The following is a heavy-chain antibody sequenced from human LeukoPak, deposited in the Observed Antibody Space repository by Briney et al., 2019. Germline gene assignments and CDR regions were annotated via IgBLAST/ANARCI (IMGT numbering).Heavy chain of an antibody. CDR3: ARDPWAIFGVVIIFGYYGMDV. J-gene: IGHJ6*02. D-gene: IGHD3-3*01. V-gene: IGHV3-11*01. CDR2: ISSSGSTI. CDR1: GFTFSDYY. Sequence: PGGSLRLSCAASGFTFSDYYMSWIRQAPGKGLEWVSYISSSGSTIYYADSVKGRFTISRDNAKNSLYLQMNSLRAEGTAVYYCARDPWAIFGVVIIFGYYGMDVWGQGTTVTVSS.